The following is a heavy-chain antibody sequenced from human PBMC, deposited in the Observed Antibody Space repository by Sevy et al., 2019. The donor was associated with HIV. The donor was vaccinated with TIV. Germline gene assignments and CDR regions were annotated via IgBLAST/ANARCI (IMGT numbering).Heavy chain of an antibody. V-gene: IGHV3-30*02. J-gene: IGHJ6*02. CDR3: AKGPHPAVTTSYGMDV. CDR1: GFIFNSYG. CDR2: IRYDGTNK. D-gene: IGHD4-17*01. Sequence: GGSLRLSCAASGFIFNSYGMHWVRQAPGKGLQWLTFIRYDGTNKYYVDSVRGLFTIPRDNSKNTLYLQMNSLRTDDTAVYYCAKGPHPAVTTSYGMDVWGQGTTVTVSS.